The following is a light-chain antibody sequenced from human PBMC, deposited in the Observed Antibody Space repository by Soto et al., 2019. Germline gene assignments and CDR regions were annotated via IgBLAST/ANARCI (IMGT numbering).Light chain of an antibody. CDR3: GSYTRNYTLV. CDR1: SNDVGAYNF. V-gene: IGLV2-14*03. Sequence: QSALTQPASVSGSPGQLITISCTGTSNDVGAYNFVSWYQQHPGKAPRLMISDVTNRPSGVSNRFSGSKSGNTASLTISGLQAEDEADYYCGSYTRNYTLVFGGGTKLTVL. CDR2: DVT. J-gene: IGLJ2*01.